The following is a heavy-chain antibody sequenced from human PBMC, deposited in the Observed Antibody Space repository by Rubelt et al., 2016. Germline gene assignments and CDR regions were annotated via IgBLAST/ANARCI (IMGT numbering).Heavy chain of an antibody. D-gene: IGHD3-22*01. CDR3: ARGDYYDSSGPGRCDY. CDR1: GYTFPSYA. V-gene: IGHV1-3*01. J-gene: IGHJ4*02. Sequence: QVQLVQSGAEVKKPGASFKVSCKASGYTFPSYAMHWVRQSPGQRLEWMGWSNAGNGNKKYSQKFQGRVTITREPSASTAYMERRSLGSEDTAVYYCARGDYYDSSGPGRCDYWGQGTLVTVSS. CDR2: SNAGNGNK.